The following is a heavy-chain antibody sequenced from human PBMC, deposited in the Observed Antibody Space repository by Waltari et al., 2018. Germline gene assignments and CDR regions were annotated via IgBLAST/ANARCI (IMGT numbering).Heavy chain of an antibody. CDR2: ISDGGGII. CDR1: GFTFSTYV. CDR3: ARGSGVDS. J-gene: IGHJ4*02. Sequence: EVQLLESGGGLVQPGGSLRLSCAAYGFTFSTYVMNWVGQAPGKGLDWVSSISDGGGIINYADSVKGRFTISRDNSKNTLYLQMNSLRADDTAVYYCARGSGVDSWGQGTLVTISS. D-gene: IGHD7-27*01. V-gene: IGHV3-23*01.